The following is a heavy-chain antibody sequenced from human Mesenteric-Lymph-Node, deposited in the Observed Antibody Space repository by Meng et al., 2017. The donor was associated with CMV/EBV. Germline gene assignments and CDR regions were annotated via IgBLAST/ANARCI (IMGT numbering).Heavy chain of an antibody. CDR1: GGSFSGYY. V-gene: IGHV4-34*01. D-gene: IGHD4-17*01. J-gene: IGHJ4*02. Sequence: SETLSLTCAVYGGSFSGYYWSWIRQPPGKGLEWIGEINHSGSTNYNPSLKSRVTISVDTSKNQFSLMLTSLTAADTAVYYCARVYGDYGAYFDYWGQGTLVTVSS. CDR3: ARVYGDYGAYFDY. CDR2: INHSGST.